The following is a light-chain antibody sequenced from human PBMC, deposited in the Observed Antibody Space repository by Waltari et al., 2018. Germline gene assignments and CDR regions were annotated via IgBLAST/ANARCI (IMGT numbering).Light chain of an antibody. Sequence: EIVLTQSPGTLSLSPGEGAALSCRASQTISSNSLTWYQQKPGQAPSLLIYGTSSRATGIPDRFSGSGSGTDFTLTIRRLDPEDFAVYYCQQYDGSTVTFGGGTKVEVK. V-gene: IGKV3-20*01. CDR2: GTS. J-gene: IGKJ4*01. CDR3: QQYDGSTVT. CDR1: QTISSNS.